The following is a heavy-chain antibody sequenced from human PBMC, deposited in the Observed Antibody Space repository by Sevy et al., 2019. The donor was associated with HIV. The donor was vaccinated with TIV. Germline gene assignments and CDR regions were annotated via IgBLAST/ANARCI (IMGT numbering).Heavy chain of an antibody. CDR1: EFTFSDYY. J-gene: IGHJ4*02. CDR2: ISSRGSTI. V-gene: IGHV3-11*01. CDR3: ARVRYTYGSYYFDY. Sequence: GGSLRLSCAASEFTFSDYYISWIRQAPGKGLELVTYISSRGSTIYYADSVKGRFTISRDNAKNSLYLQMNSLRAEDTAVYYCARVRYTYGSYYFDYWGQGTLVTVSS. D-gene: IGHD5-18*01.